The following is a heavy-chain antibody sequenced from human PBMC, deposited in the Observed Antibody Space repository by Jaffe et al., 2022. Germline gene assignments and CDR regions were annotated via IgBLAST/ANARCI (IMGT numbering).Heavy chain of an antibody. D-gene: IGHD3-16*02. CDR2: IYTSGST. Sequence: QVQLQESGPGLVKPSQTLSLTCTVSGGSISSGSYYWSWIRQPAGKGLEWIGRIYTSGSTNYNPSLKSRVTISVDTSKNQFSLKLSSVTAADTAVYYCARTKGGDYVWGSYRPLDAFDIWGQGTMVTVSS. J-gene: IGHJ3*02. CDR3: ARTKGGDYVWGSYRPLDAFDI. V-gene: IGHV4-61*02. CDR1: GGSISSGSYY.